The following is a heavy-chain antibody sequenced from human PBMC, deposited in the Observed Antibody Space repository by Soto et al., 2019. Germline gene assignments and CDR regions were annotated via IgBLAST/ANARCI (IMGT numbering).Heavy chain of an antibody. CDR3: ARRRVGYGGNLYDY. D-gene: IGHD4-17*01. V-gene: IGHV4-34*01. Sequence: QVQLQQWGAGRLKPSETLSLTCAVYGGSFSGYYWSWIRQPPGKGLEWIWESNHSGSTNDNPSLKSRVTISVGTSKNQFSLKLRSVTSADTAVYYCARRRVGYGGNLYDYWGQGTLVTVSS. CDR1: GGSFSGYY. J-gene: IGHJ4*02. CDR2: SNHSGST.